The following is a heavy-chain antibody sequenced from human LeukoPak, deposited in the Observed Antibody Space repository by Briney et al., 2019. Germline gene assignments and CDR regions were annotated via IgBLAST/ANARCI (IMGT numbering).Heavy chain of an antibody. CDR2: ISGGGSST. J-gene: IGHJ4*02. Sequence: GGSLRLSCVASGFPFNTYAMTWVRQAPGKGLEWVSGISGGGSSTYYADSVKSRFTISRDKSKNTLYLQMSSLRAEDTAVYYCARGGDYWGQGTLVTVSS. CDR3: ARGGDY. V-gene: IGHV3-23*01. D-gene: IGHD3-16*01. CDR1: GFPFNTYA.